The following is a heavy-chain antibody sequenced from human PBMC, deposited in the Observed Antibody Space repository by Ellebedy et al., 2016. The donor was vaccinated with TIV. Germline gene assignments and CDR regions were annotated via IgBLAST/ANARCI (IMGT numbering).Heavy chain of an antibody. CDR3: ARGDSSGYVFDY. CDR1: GGSISSGTYY. J-gene: IGHJ4*02. CDR2: ISYSGTT. D-gene: IGHD3-22*01. Sequence: SETLSLXXSVSGGSISSGTYYWTWIRQPPGKGLEWIGYISYSGTTYYNPSLRSRLTISLDSSKNQFSLKVNSVTAADTAVYYCARGDSSGYVFDYWGQGTLVTVSS. V-gene: IGHV4-30-4*01.